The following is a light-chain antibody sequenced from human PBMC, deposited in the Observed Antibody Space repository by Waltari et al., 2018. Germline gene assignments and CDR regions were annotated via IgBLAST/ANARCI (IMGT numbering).Light chain of an antibody. V-gene: IGLV4-69*01. Sequence: QLVLTQSPSASASLGASVKLTCTLSSGHITNVIAWHQQQPGKCPRYLMKVNSDGSHRKGDDIPDRFSGSGSGPERYLTISSLQSEDEADYYCETGGHGTWVFGGGTKLTVL. CDR3: ETGGHGTWV. CDR2: VNSDGSH. J-gene: IGLJ3*02. CDR1: SGHITNV.